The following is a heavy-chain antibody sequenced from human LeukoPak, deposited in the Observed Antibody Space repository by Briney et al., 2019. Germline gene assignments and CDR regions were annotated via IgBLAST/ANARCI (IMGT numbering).Heavy chain of an antibody. CDR2: IYPGDSNT. V-gene: IGHV5-51*01. Sequence: KYGESLKISCKASGYTFITYWIGWVRQMPGKGLEWMGIIYPGDSNTRYSPSFQGQVTISADKSITTAYLQWNSLKASDTAMYYCARPDDYGGKPSAFDIWGQGTMVTVSS. J-gene: IGHJ3*02. D-gene: IGHD4-23*01. CDR3: ARPDDYGGKPSAFDI. CDR1: GYTFITYW.